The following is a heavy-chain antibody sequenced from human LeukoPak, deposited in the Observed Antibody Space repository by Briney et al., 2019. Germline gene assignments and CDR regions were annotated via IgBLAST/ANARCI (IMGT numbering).Heavy chain of an antibody. CDR3: ARGRMVVTALGY. CDR1: GYTFTGYY. J-gene: IGHJ4*02. V-gene: IGHV1-2*02. D-gene: IGHD2-21*02. Sequence: ASVQVSCKASGYTFTGYYMHWVRQAPGQGLEWMGWINPNSGGTNYAQKFQGRVTMTRDTSISTDYMELSRLRSDDTAVYYCARGRMVVTALGYWGQGTLVTVSS. CDR2: INPNSGGT.